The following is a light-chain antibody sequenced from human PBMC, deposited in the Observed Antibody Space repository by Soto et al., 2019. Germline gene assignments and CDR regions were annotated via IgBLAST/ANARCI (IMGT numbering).Light chain of an antibody. J-gene: IGKJ1*01. V-gene: IGKV1-5*03. CDR3: QQYNSYSQA. CDR1: QTISSW. CDR2: KAS. Sequence: DIQMTQSPSTLSGSVGDRVTITCRASQTISSWLASYQQKPGKAPKLLIYKASTLKSGVPSRFSGSGSRTEFTVTLSSLQPDDFATYYCQQYNSYSQAVGQGTIVDSK.